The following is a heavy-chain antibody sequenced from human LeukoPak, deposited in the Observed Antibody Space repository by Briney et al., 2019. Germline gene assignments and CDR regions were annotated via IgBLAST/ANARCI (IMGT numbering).Heavy chain of an antibody. Sequence: ASVKVSCKVSGYTLTELSMHWVRQAPGKGLGWMGGFDPEDGETIYAQKFQGRVTMTEDTSTDTAYMELSSLRSEDTAVYYCATGGFWSGYYNLDYWGQGTLVTVSS. CDR2: FDPEDGET. CDR3: ATGGFWSGYYNLDY. J-gene: IGHJ4*02. V-gene: IGHV1-24*01. D-gene: IGHD3-3*01. CDR1: GYTLTELS.